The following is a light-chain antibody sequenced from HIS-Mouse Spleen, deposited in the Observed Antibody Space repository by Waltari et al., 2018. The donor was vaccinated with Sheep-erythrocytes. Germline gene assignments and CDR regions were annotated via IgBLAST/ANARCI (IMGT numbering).Light chain of an antibody. V-gene: IGLV2-14*03. J-gene: IGLJ3*02. CDR1: SSDVGGYNY. CDR2: DVS. Sequence: QSALTQPASVSGSPGQSITIPCPGTSSDVGGYNYVPWYHQHPGKAPKLMIYDVSNRPSGVSNRFSCSKSGNTASLTISGLQAEDEADYYCSSYTSSSTWVFGGGTKLTVL. CDR3: SSYTSSSTWV.